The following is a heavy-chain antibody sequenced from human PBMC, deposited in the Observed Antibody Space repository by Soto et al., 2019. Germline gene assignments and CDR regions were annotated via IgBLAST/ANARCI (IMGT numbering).Heavy chain of an antibody. CDR2: IYWDDDK. D-gene: IGHD3-3*01. J-gene: IGHJ4*02. V-gene: IGHV2-5*02. Sequence: SGPPLVNPTQTLTLTCTFSGFSLSTSGVGVGWIRQPPGKALEWLALIYWDDDKRYSPSLKSRLTITKDTSKNQVVLTTTNMDPVDTATYYCARSAVYYDFWSGYYYFDYWGQGTLVTV. CDR3: ARSAVYYDFWSGYYYFDY. CDR1: GFSLSTSGVG.